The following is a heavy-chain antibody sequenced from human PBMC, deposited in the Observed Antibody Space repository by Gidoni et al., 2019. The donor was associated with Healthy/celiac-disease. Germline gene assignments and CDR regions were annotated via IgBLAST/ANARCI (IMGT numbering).Heavy chain of an antibody. J-gene: IGHJ4*02. CDR2: IYHSGST. CDR1: GGSFSSGGYS. D-gene: IGHD6-6*01. CDR3: ARGGAALAWWLDY. V-gene: IGHV4-30-2*01. Sequence: QLQLQESGPGLVKPSQTLSLTCAVSGGSFSSGGYSWSWIRQPPGKGLEWIGYIYHSGSTYYNPSLKSRVTISVDRSKNQFSLKLSSVTAADTAVYYCARGGAALAWWLDYWGQGTLVTVSS.